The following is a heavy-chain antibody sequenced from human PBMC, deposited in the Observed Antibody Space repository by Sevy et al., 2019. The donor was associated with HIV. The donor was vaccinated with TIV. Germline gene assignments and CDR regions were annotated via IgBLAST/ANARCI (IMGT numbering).Heavy chain of an antibody. Sequence: ASVKVSCKASGGTFSSYAISWVRQAPGQGLEWMGGIIPIFGTANYAQKFQGRVTITADKSTSTAYMELSSLRSEDTAVYYCVRDRVVGATNIAPYDYWGQGTLVTVSS. J-gene: IGHJ4*02. CDR2: IIPIFGTA. CDR3: VRDRVVGATNIAPYDY. V-gene: IGHV1-69*06. D-gene: IGHD1-26*01. CDR1: GGTFSSYA.